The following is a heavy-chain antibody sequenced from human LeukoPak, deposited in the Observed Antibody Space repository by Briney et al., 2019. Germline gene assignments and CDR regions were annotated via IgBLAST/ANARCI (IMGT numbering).Heavy chain of an antibody. CDR2: INTDGSST. CDR1: GFTFTSYA. J-gene: IGHJ4*02. D-gene: IGHD6-13*01. Sequence: HPGGSLRLSCAASGFTFTSYAMSWVRQAPGKGLEWVSRINTDGSSTSYADSVKGRFTISRDNSKNTLYLQMNSLRAEDTAVYYCARDRITAAGDYFDYWGQGTLVTVSS. V-gene: IGHV3-23*01. CDR3: ARDRITAAGDYFDY.